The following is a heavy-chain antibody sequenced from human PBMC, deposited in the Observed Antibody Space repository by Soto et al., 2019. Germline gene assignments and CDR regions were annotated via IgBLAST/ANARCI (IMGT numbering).Heavy chain of an antibody. CDR3: AIEVWGRGGYYLDS. V-gene: IGHV1-69*01. CDR1: GGTFNSFG. Sequence: QVHVVQSGAEVKKPGSSVKVTCKAFGGTFNSFGINWVRKAPGQGLEWMGGIIPVFGTTKYAQKFRDRVTLVADGSTSTSYMELSSLTSDNTAVYYCAIEVWGRGGYYLDSWGQGTLVTVSS. J-gene: IGHJ4*02. CDR2: IIPVFGTT. D-gene: IGHD7-27*01.